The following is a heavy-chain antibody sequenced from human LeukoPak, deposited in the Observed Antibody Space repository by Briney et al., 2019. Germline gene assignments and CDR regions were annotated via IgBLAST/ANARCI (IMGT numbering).Heavy chain of an antibody. CDR3: TRMEVGSSQFDY. J-gene: IGHJ4*02. V-gene: IGHV4-4*07. CDR2: IYTSGST. Sequence: SETQSLTCTVSGGSISSYYWSWIRQPAGKGLEWIGRIYTSGSTNYNPSLKSRVTMSVDTSKNQFSLKLSSVTAADTAVYYCTRMEVGSSQFDYWGQGTLVTVSS. D-gene: IGHD6-13*01. CDR1: GGSISSYY.